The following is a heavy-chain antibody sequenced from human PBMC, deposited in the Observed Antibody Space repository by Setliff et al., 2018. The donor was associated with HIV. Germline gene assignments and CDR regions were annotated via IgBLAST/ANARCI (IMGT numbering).Heavy chain of an antibody. J-gene: IGHJ5*01. CDR3: VRQHGDYAFGS. V-gene: IGHV4-34*01. D-gene: IGHD4-17*01. CDR2: INYSGDT. Sequence: SETLSLTCAVYGGSFPAYYWNWVRQPPGKGLEWIGEINYSGDTTYNPSLKSRVNMFIDTSKKQFSLKLASVTAADTAVYYCVRQHGDYAFGSWGQGALVTVSS. CDR1: GGSFPAYY.